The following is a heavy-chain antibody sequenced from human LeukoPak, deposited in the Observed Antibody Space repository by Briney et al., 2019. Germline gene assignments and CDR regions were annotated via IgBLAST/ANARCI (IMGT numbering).Heavy chain of an antibody. J-gene: IGHJ3*02. V-gene: IGHV3-11*01. CDR1: GFTFSDYY. CDR3: AREDSGSYRRWVAFDI. Sequence: PGGSLRLSCAASGFTFSDYYMSWIRQAPGKGLEWVSYISSSGSTIYYAGSVKGRFTVSRDNAKSSLYLQMNSLRAEDTAVYYCAREDSGSYRRWVAFDIWGQGTMVTDSS. CDR2: ISSSGSTI. D-gene: IGHD1-26*01.